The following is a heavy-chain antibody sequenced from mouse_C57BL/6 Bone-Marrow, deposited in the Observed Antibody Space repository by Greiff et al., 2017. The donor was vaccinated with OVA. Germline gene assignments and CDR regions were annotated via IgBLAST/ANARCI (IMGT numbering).Heavy chain of an antibody. CDR2: ISNGGGST. CDR1: GFTFSDYY. V-gene: IGHV5-12*01. CDR3: ARHDGATVLGYFDV. J-gene: IGHJ1*03. Sequence: EVMLVESGGGLVQPGGSLKLSCAASGFTFSDYYMYWVRQTPEKRLEWVAYISNGGGSTYYPDTVKGRFTIYRDNAKNTLYLQMSRLKSEDTAMYYCARHDGATVLGYFDVWGTGTTVTVSS. D-gene: IGHD1-1*01.